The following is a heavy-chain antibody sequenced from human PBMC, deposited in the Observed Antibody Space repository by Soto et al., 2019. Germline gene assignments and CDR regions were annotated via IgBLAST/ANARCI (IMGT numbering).Heavy chain of an antibody. J-gene: IGHJ4*02. V-gene: IGHV1-69*01. CDR3: AREVQYCGGDCYSGYDY. CDR1: GGTFSSYA. Sequence: QVQLVQSGAEVKKPGSSVKVSCKASGGTFSSYAISWVLQAPGQGLEWMGGIIPIFGTANYAQKFQGRVTITADESTSTAYMELSSLRSEDTAVYYCAREVQYCGGDCYSGYDYWGQGTLVTVSS. D-gene: IGHD2-21*02. CDR2: IIPIFGTA.